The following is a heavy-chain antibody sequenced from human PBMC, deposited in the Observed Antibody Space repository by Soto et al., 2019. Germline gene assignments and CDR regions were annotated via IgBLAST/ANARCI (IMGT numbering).Heavy chain of an antibody. J-gene: IGHJ2*01. V-gene: IGHV1-69*06. CDR2: IIPIFGTA. CDR1: EDTFRNYA. CDR3: ASTKYDSSAYSYWYLGL. D-gene: IGHD3-22*01. Sequence: QEELVQSGAEVKKPGSSVTVSCQASEDTFRNYAVSWVRQAPGQGLEWMGGIIPIFGTANYAQKFQGRVMITADTSANTVYVELSSLRSEDTAVYYCASTKYDSSAYSYWYLGLWGRGTLVTVSS.